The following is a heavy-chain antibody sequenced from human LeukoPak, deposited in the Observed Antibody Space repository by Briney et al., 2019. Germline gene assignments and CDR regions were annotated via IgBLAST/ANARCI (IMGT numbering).Heavy chain of an antibody. CDR2: IYTSGST. J-gene: IGHJ6*03. D-gene: IGHD1-1*01. CDR3: AREIGSVGTGYYYYYMDV. V-gene: IGHV4-4*07. Sequence: PSETLSLTCTVSGGSISSYYWSWIRQPAGKGLEWIGRIYTSGSTNYNPSLKSRVTMSVDTSKNQFSLKLSSVTAADTAVYYCAREIGSVGTGYYYYYMDVWGKGTTVTISS. CDR1: GGSISSYY.